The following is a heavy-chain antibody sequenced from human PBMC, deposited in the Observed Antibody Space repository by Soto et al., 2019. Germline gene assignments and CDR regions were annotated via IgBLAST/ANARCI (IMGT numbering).Heavy chain of an antibody. CDR1: GYIFSNYW. J-gene: IGHJ6*02. D-gene: IGHD6-13*01. V-gene: IGHV5-51*01. CDR2: IFPGDSDT. Sequence: LGESLKISCKASGYIFSNYWIGWVRQMPGKGLEWMGMIFPGDSDTRYSPSFQGQVTMSAGKSINTAYLQWNDLKASDTAIYYRARVKTGNPGYYAMDVWGQGTTVTVSS. CDR3: ARVKTGNPGYYAMDV.